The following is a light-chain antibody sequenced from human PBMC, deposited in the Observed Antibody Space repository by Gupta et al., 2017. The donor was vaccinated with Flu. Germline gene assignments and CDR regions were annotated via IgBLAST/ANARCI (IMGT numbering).Light chain of an antibody. CDR1: QSISSY. Sequence: DIQMTQSPSSLSASVGDRVTITCRASQSISSYLNWYQQKPGKAPKLLIYAASSLQSGVPSRFSGSGSGTDFTLTISSLQPEDFAPYYCQQSYSTPPYIFGQGTKLEIK. J-gene: IGKJ2*01. CDR3: QQSYSTPPYI. V-gene: IGKV1-39*01. CDR2: AAS.